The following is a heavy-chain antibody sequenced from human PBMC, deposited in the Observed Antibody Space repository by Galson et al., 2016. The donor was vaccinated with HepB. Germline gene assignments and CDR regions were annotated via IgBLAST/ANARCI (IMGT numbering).Heavy chain of an antibody. CDR1: GFMFSSHA. CDR2: ITINSDRT. CDR3: ARRFDS. Sequence: SLRLSCAGSGFMFSSHAIHWVRQAPGKGLEYVSHITINSDRTYADSVRGRFSISRDDAKNSLYLQMTSLRDEDTAVYYCARRFDSWGQGTLVTVSS. J-gene: IGHJ4*02. V-gene: IGHV3-64*04.